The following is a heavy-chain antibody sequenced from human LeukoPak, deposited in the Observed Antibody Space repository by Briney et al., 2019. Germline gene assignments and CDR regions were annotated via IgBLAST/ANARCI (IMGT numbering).Heavy chain of an antibody. J-gene: IGHJ6*02. CDR3: ARLVRMVGMGV. CDR2: INHSGNT. V-gene: IGHV4-34*01. Sequence: SETLSLTCAVYGGPFSGDYWSWSCKPQRQGMGWIGDINHSGNTNYNPSLKSRVTISVDTAKNQFSLKLTSVTAADTAMYYCARLVRMVGMGVWGQGITVIVSS. CDR1: GGPFSGDY. D-gene: IGHD3-10*01.